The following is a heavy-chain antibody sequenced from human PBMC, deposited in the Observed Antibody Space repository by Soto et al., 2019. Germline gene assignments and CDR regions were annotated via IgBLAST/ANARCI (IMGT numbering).Heavy chain of an antibody. J-gene: IGHJ4*02. CDR2: INPNSGGT. D-gene: IGHD2-15*01. Sequence: QVQLVQSGAEVKKPGASVKVSCKASGYTFTGYYMHWVRQAPGQGLEWMGWINPNSGGTNYAQKFQGWVTMTRDTSISTAYMELRRLRSDDTAVYYCARGPRRPIVVVVAATPATYFDYWGQGTLVTVSS. CDR3: ARGPRRPIVVVVAATPATYFDY. CDR1: GYTFTGYY. V-gene: IGHV1-2*04.